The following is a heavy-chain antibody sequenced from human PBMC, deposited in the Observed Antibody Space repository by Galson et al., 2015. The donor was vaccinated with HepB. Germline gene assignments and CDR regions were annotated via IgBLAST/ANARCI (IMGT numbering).Heavy chain of an antibody. V-gene: IGHV4-4*02. J-gene: IGHJ4*02. CDR3: AVVVATARNCDY. Sequence: SLTCAVSGGSISSSNWWSWVRQPPGKGLEWIGEIYHSGSTNYNPSLKSRVTISVDKSKNQFSLKLSSVTAADTAVYYCAVVVATARNCDYWGQGTLVTVSS. D-gene: IGHD6-25*01. CDR1: GGSISSSNW. CDR2: IYHSGST.